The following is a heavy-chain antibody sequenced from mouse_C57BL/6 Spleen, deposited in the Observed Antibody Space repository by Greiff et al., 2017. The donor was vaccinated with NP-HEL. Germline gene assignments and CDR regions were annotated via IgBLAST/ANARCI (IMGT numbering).Heavy chain of an antibody. Sequence: GGGLVQPKGSLKLSCAASGFTFNTYAMHWVRPAPGKGLEWVARLRSKSSNYATYYADSVKDRFTISRDDSQSMLYLQMNNLKTEDTAMYYCVRDITTVVARYFDVWGTGTTVTVSS. D-gene: IGHD1-1*01. CDR1: GFTFNTYA. CDR2: LRSKSSNYAT. J-gene: IGHJ1*03. V-gene: IGHV10-3*01. CDR3: VRDITTVVARYFDV.